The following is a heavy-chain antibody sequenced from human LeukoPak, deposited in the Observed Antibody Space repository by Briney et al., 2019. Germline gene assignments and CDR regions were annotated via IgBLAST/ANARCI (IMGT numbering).Heavy chain of an antibody. J-gene: IGHJ4*02. V-gene: IGHV4-30-4*01. CDR2: IYYSGST. D-gene: IGHD3-10*01. CDR3: ARGPYGSGKLYYFDY. CDR1: GGSISSGDYY. Sequence: PSETLSLTCTVSGGSISSGDYYWSWIRQPPGKGLEWIGYIYYSGSTYYNPSLKSRVTISVDTSKNQFSLKLSSVTAADTAVYYCARGPYGSGKLYYFDYWGQGTLVTVSS.